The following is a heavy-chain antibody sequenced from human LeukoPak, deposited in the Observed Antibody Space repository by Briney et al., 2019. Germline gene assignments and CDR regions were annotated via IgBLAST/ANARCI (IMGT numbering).Heavy chain of an antibody. J-gene: IGHJ4*02. Sequence: GGSLRLSCAASGFTFSGYSMVWVRQAPGKGLEWVSSISSSSTYIFYADSMKGRFSFSRDNVKNSLYLQMNSLRAEDTAVYYCAKLTRIAAAGTDYWGQGTLVTVSS. CDR3: AKLTRIAAAGTDY. D-gene: IGHD6-13*01. CDR2: ISSSSTYI. V-gene: IGHV3-21*04. CDR1: GFTFSGYS.